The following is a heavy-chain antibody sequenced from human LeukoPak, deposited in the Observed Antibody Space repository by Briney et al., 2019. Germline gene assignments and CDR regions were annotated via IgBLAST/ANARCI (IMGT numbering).Heavy chain of an antibody. D-gene: IGHD3-22*01. CDR2: IYYSGST. Sequence: SETLSLTCTVSGGSISIYYWSWIRQPPGKGLEWIGYIYYSGSTNYNPSLKSRVTISVDTSKNQFSLKLSSVTAADTAVYYCARGNSDSSGYYLDYWGQGTLVTVSS. CDR3: ARGNSDSSGYYLDY. V-gene: IGHV4-59*01. J-gene: IGHJ4*02. CDR1: GGSISIYY.